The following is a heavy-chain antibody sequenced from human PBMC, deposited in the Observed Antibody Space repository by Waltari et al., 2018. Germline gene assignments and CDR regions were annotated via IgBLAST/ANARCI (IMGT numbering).Heavy chain of an antibody. J-gene: IGHJ4*02. V-gene: IGHV4-4*02. CDR1: GDAMRSNSW. CDR3: AGDRAIGLFFDY. D-gene: IGHD2-2*01. CDR2: VHHSGRT. Sequence: QVQLQASGPGLVKPSGTLALTCAVSGDAMRSNSWWSWVRQSPVKGLEWIGQVHHSGRTHYNPSLQSRVTISVDKSKNQCSLNLNSVTAADTAVYYCAGDRAIGLFFDYWGQGTLVTVSS.